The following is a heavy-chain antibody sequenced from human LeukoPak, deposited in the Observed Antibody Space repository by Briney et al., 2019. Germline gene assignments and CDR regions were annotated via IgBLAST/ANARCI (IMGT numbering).Heavy chain of an antibody. CDR2: ISWNSGSI. CDR3: ARQSSIWNDGTNTDFNS. V-gene: IGHV3-9*01. CDR1: GFTFDDYA. Sequence: GGSLRLSCAASGFTFDDYAMHWVRQAPGKGLEWVSGISWNSGSIGYADSVEGRFTISRDNARNSLYLQMNSLRAEDTAVYYCARQSSIWNDGTNTDFNSWGQGTLVTVSS. D-gene: IGHD1-1*01. J-gene: IGHJ4*02.